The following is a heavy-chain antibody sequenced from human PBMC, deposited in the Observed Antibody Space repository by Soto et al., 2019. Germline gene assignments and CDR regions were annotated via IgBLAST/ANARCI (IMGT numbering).Heavy chain of an antibody. V-gene: IGHV4-34*01. CDR3: ARPRGGDYYDSSGYPKPKSNYYYGMDV. CDR2: INHSGST. D-gene: IGHD3-22*01. CDR1: GGSFSGYY. Sequence: SETLSLTCAVYGGSFSGYYWTWIRQPPGTGLEWIGEINHSGSTNYNPSLKSRVTISVDTSKNQFSLKLSSVTAADTAVYYCARPRGGDYYDSSGYPKPKSNYYYGMDVWGQGTTVTVSS. J-gene: IGHJ6*02.